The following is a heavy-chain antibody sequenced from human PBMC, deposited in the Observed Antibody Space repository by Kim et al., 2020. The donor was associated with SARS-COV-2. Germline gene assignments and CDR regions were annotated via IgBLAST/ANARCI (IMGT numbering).Heavy chain of an antibody. J-gene: IGHJ4*02. CDR1: GSTFSDYY. CDR2: ISSSSSYT. CDR3: ARGDSSGYYVTGIIDY. V-gene: IGHV3-11*06. D-gene: IGHD3-22*01. Sequence: GGSLRLSCAASGSTFSDYYMSWIRQAPGKGLEWVSYISSSSSYTNYADSVKGRFTIARDNAKNSLYLQMNSLRAEDTAVYYCARGDSSGYYVTGIIDYWGQGTLVTVSS.